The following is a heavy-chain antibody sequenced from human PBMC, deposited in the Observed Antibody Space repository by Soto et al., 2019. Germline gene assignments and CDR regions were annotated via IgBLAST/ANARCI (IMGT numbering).Heavy chain of an antibody. J-gene: IGHJ6*02. V-gene: IGHV4-59*01. CDR1: GGSISSYY. Sequence: PSETLSLTCTVSGGSISSYYWSWIRQPPGKGLEWIGYIYYSGSTNYNPSLKSRVTISVDTSKNQLSLKLSSVTAADTAVYYCARAYDYGDYATPKTYYYYYGMDVWGQGTTVTVS. CDR3: ARAYDYGDYATPKTYYYYYGMDV. D-gene: IGHD4-17*01. CDR2: IYYSGST.